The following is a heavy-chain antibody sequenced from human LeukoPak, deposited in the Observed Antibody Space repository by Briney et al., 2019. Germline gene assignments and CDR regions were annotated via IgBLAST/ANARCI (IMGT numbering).Heavy chain of an antibody. V-gene: IGHV3-48*04. CDR3: AKTLFGSGSPNAFDI. CDR1: GFTFSSYS. CDR2: ISSVSSTI. D-gene: IGHD3-10*01. Sequence: GGSLRLSCAASGFTFSSYSMNWVRQAPGKGLEWVSYISSVSSTISYADSVKGRFTISRDNAKKTLYLQMNSLRTEDMAVYYCAKTLFGSGSPNAFDIWGQGTLVTVS. J-gene: IGHJ3*02.